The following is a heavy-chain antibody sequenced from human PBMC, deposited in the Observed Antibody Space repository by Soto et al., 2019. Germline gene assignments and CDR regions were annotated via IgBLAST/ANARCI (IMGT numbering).Heavy chain of an antibody. CDR1: GFIFSLGL. Sequence: GGSLILSCASSGFIFSLGLMHWRRQAPGKGLVWVSHINSDGNWITYADSVKGRSTISTDNAKNTLYLQMNSLTSEATGVYYSARDTSYAMDVWGQETTVTVS. D-gene: IGHD2-2*01. V-gene: IGHV3-74*01. CDR2: INSDGNWI. J-gene: IGHJ6*02. CDR3: ARDTSYAMDV.